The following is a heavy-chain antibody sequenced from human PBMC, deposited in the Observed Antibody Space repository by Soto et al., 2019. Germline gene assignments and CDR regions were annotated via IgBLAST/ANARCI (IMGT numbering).Heavy chain of an antibody. CDR1: GGTFSSYA. D-gene: IGHD3-22*01. J-gene: IGHJ3*02. V-gene: IGHV1-69*01. Sequence: QVQLVQSGAEVKKPGSSVKVSCKASGGTFSSYAISWVRQAPGQGLEWMGGIIPIFGTANYAQKFQGRVTITADESTSTDYMELSSLRSEDTAVYYCASLDYYGSSGDHAFDIWGQGTMVTVSS. CDR2: IIPIFGTA. CDR3: ASLDYYGSSGDHAFDI.